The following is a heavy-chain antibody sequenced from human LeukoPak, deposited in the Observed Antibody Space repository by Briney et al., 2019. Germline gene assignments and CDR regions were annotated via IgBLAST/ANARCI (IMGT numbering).Heavy chain of an antibody. Sequence: GGSLRLSCAASGFTFSTYAMNWVRQAPGKGLEWVSTISGSGGSTYHADSVKGRFTISRDNSKNTLYLQMNSLRAEDTAVYYCGVSVSLNYWGQGTLVTVSS. V-gene: IGHV3-23*01. J-gene: IGHJ4*02. CDR1: GFTFSTYA. CDR2: ISGSGGST. D-gene: IGHD5/OR15-5a*01. CDR3: GVSVSLNY.